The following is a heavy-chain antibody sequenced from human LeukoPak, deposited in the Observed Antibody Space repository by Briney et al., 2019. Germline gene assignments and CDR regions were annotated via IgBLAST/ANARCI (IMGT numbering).Heavy chain of an antibody. V-gene: IGHV1-18*01. D-gene: IGHD4-23*01. CDR2: ISAYNGNT. CDR3: AREERYGGNSLGDY. J-gene: IGHJ4*02. Sequence: ASVKVSCKASGYTFTSYGISGVRQAPGQGVEWMGWISAYNGNTNYAQKLQGRVTMTTDTSTSTAYMELRSLRSDDTAVYYCAREERYGGNSLGDYWGQGTLVTVSS. CDR1: GYTFTSYG.